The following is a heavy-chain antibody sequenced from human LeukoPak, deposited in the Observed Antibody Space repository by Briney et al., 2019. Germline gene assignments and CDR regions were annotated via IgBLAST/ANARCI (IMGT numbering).Heavy chain of an antibody. V-gene: IGHV1-46*01. CDR3: ARGDYYGPGSYWGAN. Sequence: ASVKVSCKASGGTFSSYAISWVRQAPGQGLEWMGIVNPSGGSTSYAQKFQGRVTMTRDTSTSTLYMELSSLRSEDTAVYYCARGDYYGPGSYWGANWGQGTLVTVSS. CDR1: GGTFSSYA. D-gene: IGHD3-10*01. J-gene: IGHJ4*02. CDR2: VNPSGGST.